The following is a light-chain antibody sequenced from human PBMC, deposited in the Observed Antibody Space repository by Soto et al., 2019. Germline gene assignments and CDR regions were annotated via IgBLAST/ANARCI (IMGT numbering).Light chain of an antibody. CDR3: ASYTSSTTFV. CDR2: EVS. CDR1: SSDVGGYNY. Sequence: QSALTQPASVSGSPGQSITISCTGTSSDVGGYNYVSWCQQHPGQAPKLMIFEVSNRPSGVSSRFSGSKSGNTASLTISGLQAEDEADYYCASYTSSTTFVFGSGTKVTVL. V-gene: IGLV2-14*01. J-gene: IGLJ1*01.